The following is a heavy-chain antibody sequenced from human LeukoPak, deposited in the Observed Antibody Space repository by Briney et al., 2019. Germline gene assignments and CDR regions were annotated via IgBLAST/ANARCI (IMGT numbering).Heavy chain of an antibody. CDR2: IVPILGIA. D-gene: IGHD6-6*01. V-gene: IGHV1-69*04. Sequence: SVKVSCKASGGTFSSYAISWVRQAPGQGLEWMGRIVPILGIANYAQKFQGRVTITADKSTSTAYMELSSLRSEDTAVYYCARDLRSGSSSYNFDYWGQGTLVTVSS. CDR3: ARDLRSGSSSYNFDY. J-gene: IGHJ4*02. CDR1: GGTFSSYA.